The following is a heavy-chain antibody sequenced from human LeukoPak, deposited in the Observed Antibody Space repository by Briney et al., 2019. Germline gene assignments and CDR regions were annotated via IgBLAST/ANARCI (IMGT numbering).Heavy chain of an antibody. Sequence: GGSLRLSCAASGFTFRTYSMNWVRQAPGKGLEWVSYISSSSDTRSYADSVKGRFTIFRDNAKNSLYLQMTSLRAVDTAVYYCASSDDILTGYFLFDYWGQGTLVTVSS. V-gene: IGHV3-48*04. J-gene: IGHJ4*02. CDR2: ISSSSDTR. D-gene: IGHD3-9*01. CDR3: ASSDDILTGYFLFDY. CDR1: GFTFRTYS.